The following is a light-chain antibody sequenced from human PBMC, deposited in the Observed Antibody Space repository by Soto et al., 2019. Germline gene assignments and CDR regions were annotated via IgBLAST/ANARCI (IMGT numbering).Light chain of an antibody. V-gene: IGKV3-15*01. CDR3: QQYNNWPRT. CDR2: CAS. Sequence: EIVMTQSPATLSVSPGERATLACRASQSGSSNLDWYQQKPGKAPRLLIDCASTRATGSPARFSGSGSETEFTLTSSSLQSEDFAAYYCQQYNNWPRTFGGGTKVDIK. CDR1: QSGSSN. J-gene: IGKJ4*01.